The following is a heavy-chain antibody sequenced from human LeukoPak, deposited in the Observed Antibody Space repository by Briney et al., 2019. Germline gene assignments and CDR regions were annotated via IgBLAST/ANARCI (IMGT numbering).Heavy chain of an antibody. J-gene: IGHJ4*02. CDR3: ARVGSGWSFDY. Sequence: PGGSLRLSCAASGFTFSSYRMNWVRQAPGKGLEWVSYISISSSTIYYADSVKGRFTISRDNAKNSLYLQMNSLRAEDTAVYYCARVGSGWSFDYWGQGTLVTVSS. CDR2: ISISSSTI. V-gene: IGHV3-48*01. D-gene: IGHD6-19*01. CDR1: GFTFSSYR.